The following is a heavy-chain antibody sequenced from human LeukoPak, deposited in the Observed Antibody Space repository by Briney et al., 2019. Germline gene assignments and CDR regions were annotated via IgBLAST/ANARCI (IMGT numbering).Heavy chain of an antibody. CDR3: AKGSGTGDYFDY. D-gene: IGHD1-26*01. CDR1: GFTYNSYN. Sequence: GVSVTLSCAASGFTYNSYNMIWVRQAPGKGLEGVTYISSSNSTIYYADSVKGSFTISRDNAKNSLYLQMNSLRDEDTAVYYCAKGSGTGDYFDYWGQGTLVTVSS. V-gene: IGHV3-48*02. J-gene: IGHJ4*02. CDR2: ISSSNSTI.